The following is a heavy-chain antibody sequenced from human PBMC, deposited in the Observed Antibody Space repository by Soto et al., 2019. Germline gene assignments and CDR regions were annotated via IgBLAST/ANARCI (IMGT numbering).Heavy chain of an antibody. Sequence: VQLVESGGGVVQPGGSLRLSCVASGFTFRSYSMHWVRQAPGKGLEWVAVISYDGSNEYYAGSVRGRFTVSRDNSKNILDLQMNSLRPEDTAVYYCARDLNGDASDYWGQGALVTVSS. V-gene: IGHV3-30-3*01. CDR1: GFTFRSYS. D-gene: IGHD2-8*01. CDR2: ISYDGSNE. J-gene: IGHJ4*02. CDR3: ARDLNGDASDY.